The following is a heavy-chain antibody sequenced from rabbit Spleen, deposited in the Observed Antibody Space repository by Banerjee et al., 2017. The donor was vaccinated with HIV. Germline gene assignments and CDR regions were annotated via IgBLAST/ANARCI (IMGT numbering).Heavy chain of an antibody. Sequence: QSLEESGGGPVKPGASLTLTCKASGFSFNSGYDMCWVRQAPGKGLEWIACIGAGSSGSTYSATWAKGRFTISKTSSTTVTLQMTSLTAADTATYFCARGSSWYNGDWNLWGQGTLVTVS. V-gene: IGHV1S40*01. CDR2: IGAGSSGST. D-gene: IGHD8-1*01. J-gene: IGHJ4*01. CDR1: GFSFNSGYD. CDR3: ARGSSWYNGDWNL.